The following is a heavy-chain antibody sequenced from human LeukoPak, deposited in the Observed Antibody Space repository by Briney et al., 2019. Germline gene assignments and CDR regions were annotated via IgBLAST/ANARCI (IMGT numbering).Heavy chain of an antibody. V-gene: IGHV4-39*01. D-gene: IGHD2-2*02. CDR3: ARHQCSGTRCYNFYFYGMDV. J-gene: IGHJ6*02. CDR1: GGSITSSIDY. CDR2: IYYSTST. Sequence: SETLSLTCTVSGGSITSSIDYWGWVRQPPGKGLEWIATIYYSTSTQYNPSLKSRVTMSVDTSKNQFSLRLSSMTAADTAVYYCARHQCSGTRCYNFYFYGMDVWGQGTTVTVSS.